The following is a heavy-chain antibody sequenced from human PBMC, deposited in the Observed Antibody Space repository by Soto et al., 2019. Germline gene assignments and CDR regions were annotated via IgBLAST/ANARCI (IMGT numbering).Heavy chain of an antibody. D-gene: IGHD3-22*01. J-gene: IGHJ4*02. CDR3: ARDPHYFYDSTGYYDY. CDR1: GFTFSSCA. Sequence: LRLSCAASGFTFSSCAMGWVRQAPGKGLVWVSRINSDGSSTSYADSVKGRFTISRDNAKNTLYLQMNSLRAEDTAVYYCARDPHYFYDSTGYYDYWGQGTLVTVSS. V-gene: IGHV3-74*01. CDR2: INSDGSST.